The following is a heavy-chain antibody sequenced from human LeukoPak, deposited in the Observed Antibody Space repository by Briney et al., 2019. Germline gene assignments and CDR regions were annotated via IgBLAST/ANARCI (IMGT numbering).Heavy chain of an antibody. CDR3: ARVIAATLYYYYGMDV. J-gene: IGHJ6*02. Sequence: ASVKVSCKASGYTFTSYGISWVRQAPGQWLEWMGWISAYNGNTNYAQKLQGRVTMTTDTSTSTAYMELRSLRSDDTAVYYCARVIAATLYYYYGMDVWGQGTTVTVSS. V-gene: IGHV1-18*01. D-gene: IGHD6-13*01. CDR1: GYTFTSYG. CDR2: ISAYNGNT.